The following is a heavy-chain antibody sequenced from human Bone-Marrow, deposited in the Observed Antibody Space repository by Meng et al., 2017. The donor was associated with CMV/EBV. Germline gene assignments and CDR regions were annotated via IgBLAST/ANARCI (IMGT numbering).Heavy chain of an antibody. CDR2: ISSSGSTI. V-gene: IGHV3-11*01. CDR1: GFTFSDYY. D-gene: IGHD3-3*02. Sequence: GGSLRLSCAASGFTFSDYYMSWIRQAPGKGLEWVSYISSSGSTICYADSVKGRFTISRDNAKNSLYLQMNSLRAEDTAVYYCARERVLAYYYYYGMDVWGQGTTVTVSS. CDR3: ARERVLAYYYYYGMDV. J-gene: IGHJ6*02.